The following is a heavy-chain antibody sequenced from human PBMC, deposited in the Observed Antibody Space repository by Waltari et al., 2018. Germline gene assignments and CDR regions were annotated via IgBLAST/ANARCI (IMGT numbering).Heavy chain of an antibody. CDR2: IRQDGSEK. CDR1: EFTFMTFW. V-gene: IGHV3-7*01. Sequence: EVQVVESGGGLVQPGGSLRLPCEVSEFTFMTFWLSWVRKTPGKGLEWVANIRQDGSEKDYVDSVKGRFTVSRDNARNSLYLQMNSLRAEDTAVYYCATGRGLPYWGQGTLVTVSS. J-gene: IGHJ4*02. CDR3: ATGRGLPY.